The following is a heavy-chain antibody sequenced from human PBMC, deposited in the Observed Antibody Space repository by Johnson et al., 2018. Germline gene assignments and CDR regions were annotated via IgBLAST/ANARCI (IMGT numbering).Heavy chain of an antibody. J-gene: IGHJ6*02. V-gene: IGHV3-23*04. CDR3: AKGVKVVHYNMDV. CDR2: ISGSGSST. D-gene: IGHD2-15*01. CDR1: GFIFTSYA. Sequence: VQLVQSGGGLVQPGGSLRLSCAASGFIFTSYAMTWVRQAPGQRLEWVSTISGSGSSTYYADSAKGRFTISRDNSKKTVYLQMNSLGAGDTAVYYCAKGVKVVHYNMDVWGQGTTVTVSS.